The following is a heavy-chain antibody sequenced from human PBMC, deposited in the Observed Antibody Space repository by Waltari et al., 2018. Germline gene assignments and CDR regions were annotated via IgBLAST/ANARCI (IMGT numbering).Heavy chain of an antibody. J-gene: IGHJ6*02. CDR2: INPSGGST. D-gene: IGHD2-21*01. CDR1: EYTFTSSY. CDR3: ALDTGALWMDV. V-gene: IGHV1-46*01. Sequence: QVQLVQSGAAVKKPGASVKISCTTSEYTFTSSYIHWVRRAPGQGLEWMGIINPSGGSTIYAQKFQGRVTMTRDTSTSTVYMELSSLRSEDTAVYYCALDTGALWMDVWGQGTTVTVSS.